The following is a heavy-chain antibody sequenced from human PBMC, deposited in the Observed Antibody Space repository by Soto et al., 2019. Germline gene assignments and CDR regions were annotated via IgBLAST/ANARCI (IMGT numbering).Heavy chain of an antibody. CDR1: GGSFSGYY. CDR2: INHSGST. D-gene: IGHD6-6*01. V-gene: IGHV4-34*01. J-gene: IGHJ4*02. Sequence: QVPLQQWGAGLLKPSETLSLTCAVYGGSFSGYYWSWIRQPPGKGLEWLGEINHSGSTNYNPSLKSLVTISVDTSKNQFSLKLSSVTAADTAVYYCARVAPVPYSSSVRLNYFDYWGQGTLVTVSS. CDR3: ARVAPVPYSSSVRLNYFDY.